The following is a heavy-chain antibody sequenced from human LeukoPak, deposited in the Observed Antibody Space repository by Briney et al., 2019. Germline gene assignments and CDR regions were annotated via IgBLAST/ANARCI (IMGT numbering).Heavy chain of an antibody. Sequence: SETLSLTCTVSGGSISHSNYYWVWIRQPPGKGLERIGSIYYNGNTYYSPSLKSRVTISIDTSKNQFSLKLNSVTAADTAVYYCARYGLLRLSEINAFHIWGQGTMVTVSS. V-gene: IGHV4-39*07. D-gene: IGHD5-18*01. CDR1: GGSISHSNYY. CDR3: ARYGLLRLSEINAFHI. CDR2: IYYNGNT. J-gene: IGHJ3*02.